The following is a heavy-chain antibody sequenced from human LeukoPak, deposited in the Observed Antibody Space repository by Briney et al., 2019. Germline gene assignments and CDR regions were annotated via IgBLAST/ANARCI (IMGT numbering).Heavy chain of an antibody. Sequence: PGGSLRLSCAASGFTFSSYAMSWVRQAPGKGLEWVSAISGSGGSTYYADSVKGRFTISRDNSKNTLYLQMNSLRAEDTAVYYCAKDRYPSHVVVTAPDYWGQGTLVTVSS. CDR1: GFTFSSYA. J-gene: IGHJ4*02. V-gene: IGHV3-23*01. CDR3: AKDRYPSHVVVTAPDY. D-gene: IGHD2-21*02. CDR2: ISGSGGST.